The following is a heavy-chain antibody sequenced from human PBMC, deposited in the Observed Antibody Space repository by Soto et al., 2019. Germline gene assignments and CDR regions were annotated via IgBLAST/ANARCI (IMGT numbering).Heavy chain of an antibody. J-gene: IGHJ6*02. Sequence: QVQLVESGGGVVQPGRSLRLSCAASGFTFSSYAMHWVRQAPGKGLEWVAVISYDGSNKYYADSVKGRFTISRDNSKNPLYLQMNSLRAEDTAVYYCARPTGGYCSSTSCFLGYSYYYGMDVWGQGTTVTVSS. CDR3: ARPTGGYCSSTSCFLGYSYYYGMDV. CDR2: ISYDGSNK. D-gene: IGHD2-2*01. CDR1: GFTFSSYA. V-gene: IGHV3-30-3*01.